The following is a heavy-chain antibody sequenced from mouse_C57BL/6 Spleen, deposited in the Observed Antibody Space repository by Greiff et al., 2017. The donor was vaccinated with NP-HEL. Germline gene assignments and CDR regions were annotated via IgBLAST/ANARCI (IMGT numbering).Heavy chain of an antibody. V-gene: IGHV1-18*01. CDR1: GYTFTDYN. J-gene: IGHJ4*01. CDR2: INPNNGGT. Sequence: EVKLMESGPELVKPGASVKIPCKASGYTFTDYNMDWVKQSHGKSLEWIGDINPNNGGTIYNQKFKGKATLTVDKSSSTAYMELRSLTSEDTAVYYCARLFHGYYEAMDYWGQGTSVTVSS. D-gene: IGHD2-3*01. CDR3: ARLFHGYYEAMDY.